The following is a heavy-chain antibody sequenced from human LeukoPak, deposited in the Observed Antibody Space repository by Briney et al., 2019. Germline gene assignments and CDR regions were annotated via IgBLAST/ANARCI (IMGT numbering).Heavy chain of an antibody. V-gene: IGHV4-34*01. J-gene: IGHJ6*02. CDR2: INHSGST. CDR1: GGSFSGYY. D-gene: IGHD3-10*01. CDR3: ARAYYYGSGSYYKYYYGLDV. Sequence: PSETLSLTCAVYGGSFSGYYWSWIRQPPGKGLEWIGEINHSGSTNYSPSLKSRVIISVATSKNQFSLKLSSVTAADTAVYYCARAYYYGSGSYYKYYYGLDVWGQGTTVTVSS.